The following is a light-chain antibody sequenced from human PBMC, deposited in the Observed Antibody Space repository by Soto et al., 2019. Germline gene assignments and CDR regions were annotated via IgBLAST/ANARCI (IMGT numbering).Light chain of an antibody. V-gene: IGLV1-40*01. CDR1: SSNIGAGYD. J-gene: IGLJ2*01. CDR2: GNS. CDR3: QSYDSSLSGRVV. Sequence: QPVLTQPPSVSGAPGQRVTISCTGSSSNIGAGYDVHWYQQLPGTAPKLLIYGNSNRPSGVPDRFSGSKSGTSASLAITGRQAEDEADYYCQSYDSSLSGRVVFGGGTQLTVL.